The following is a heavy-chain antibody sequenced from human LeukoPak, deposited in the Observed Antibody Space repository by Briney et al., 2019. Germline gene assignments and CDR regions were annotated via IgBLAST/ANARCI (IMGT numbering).Heavy chain of an antibody. D-gene: IGHD6-6*01. V-gene: IGHV4-59*01. CDR1: GGSISSCY. CDR2: IYYSGST. J-gene: IGHJ4*02. Sequence: SETLSLTCTVSGGSISSCYWSWIRQPPGKGLEWIGYIYYSGSTNYNPSPKSRVTISVDTSKNQFSLKLSSVTAADTAVYYCARHSGRIAARPFDYWGQGTLVTVSS. CDR3: ARHSGRIAARPFDY.